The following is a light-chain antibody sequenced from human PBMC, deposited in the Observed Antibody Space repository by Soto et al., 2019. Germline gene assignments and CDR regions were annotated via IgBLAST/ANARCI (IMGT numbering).Light chain of an antibody. V-gene: IGKV3-20*01. J-gene: IGKJ5*01. Sequence: GERATLSCRASQSVSSSYLAWYQQKPGQAPRLLIYGASTRATGIPDRFSGSGSGTDFTLTISRLEPEDFVVYYCQQYGGSPITFGQGTRLEIK. CDR3: QQYGGSPIT. CDR1: QSVSSSY. CDR2: GAS.